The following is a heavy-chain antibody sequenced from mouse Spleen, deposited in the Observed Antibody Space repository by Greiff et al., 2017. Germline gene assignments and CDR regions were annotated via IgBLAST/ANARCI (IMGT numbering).Heavy chain of an antibody. CDR2: INPNNGGT. J-gene: IGHJ4*01. CDR1: GYTFTDYN. D-gene: IGHD3-1*01. CDR3: ARQLGLRWYAMDY. V-gene: IGHV1-18*01. Sequence: VQLKESGPELVKPGASVKIPCKASGYTFTDYNMDWVKQSHGKSLEWIGDINPNNGGTIYNQKFKGKATLTVDKSSSTAYMELRSLTSEDTAVYYCARQLGLRWYAMDYWGQGTSVTVSS.